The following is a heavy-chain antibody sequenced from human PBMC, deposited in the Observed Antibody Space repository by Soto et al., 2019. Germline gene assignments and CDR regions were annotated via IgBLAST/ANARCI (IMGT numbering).Heavy chain of an antibody. CDR2: IWYDGSNK. CDR3: GPYTLDY. Sequence: QVQLVESGGGVAQPGRSLRLSCAASGFMFSSHGMHWIRQAPGKGLEWVAVIWYDGSNKYYADSVKGRFTISRDNSKNTLYLQMNSLRVEDTAVYYCGPYTLDYWGQGTLVTVSS. V-gene: IGHV3-33*01. CDR1: GFMFSSHG. J-gene: IGHJ4*02.